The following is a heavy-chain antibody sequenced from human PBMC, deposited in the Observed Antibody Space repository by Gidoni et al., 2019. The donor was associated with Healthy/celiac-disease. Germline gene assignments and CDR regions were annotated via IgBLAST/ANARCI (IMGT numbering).Heavy chain of an antibody. V-gene: IGHV3-9*01. CDR1: GFTFDDYA. CDR3: ASIRSSSWYGGWFDP. J-gene: IGHJ5*02. CDR2: ISWNSGSI. D-gene: IGHD6-13*01. Sequence: EVQLVESGGGLVQPGRSLRLSCAAYGFTFDDYAMHWVRQAPGKGLEWVSGISWNSGSIGYADSVKGRFTISRDNAKNSLYLQMNSLRAEDTALYYCASIRSSSWYGGWFDPWGQGTLVTVSS.